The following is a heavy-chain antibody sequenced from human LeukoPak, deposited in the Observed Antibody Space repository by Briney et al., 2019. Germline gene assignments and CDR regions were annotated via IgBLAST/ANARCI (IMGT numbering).Heavy chain of an antibody. V-gene: IGHV5-51*01. Sequence: AGESLKIPCKGSGYSFTSYWIGWVRQMPGKGLEWMGIIYPGDSDTRYSPSFQGQVTISADKSISTAYLRWSSLQASDTAMYYCARCGTGFVDAFDIWGQGTMVTVSS. D-gene: IGHD1-1*01. CDR3: ARCGTGFVDAFDI. CDR1: GYSFTSYW. J-gene: IGHJ3*02. CDR2: IYPGDSDT.